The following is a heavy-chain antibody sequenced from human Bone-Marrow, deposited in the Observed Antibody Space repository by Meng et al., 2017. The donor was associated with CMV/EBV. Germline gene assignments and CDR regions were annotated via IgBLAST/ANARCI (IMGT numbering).Heavy chain of an antibody. D-gene: IGHD1-26*01. CDR2: IRSKTCGGTT. CDR1: GFILSDYY. Sequence: GESLKISCAASGFILSDYYMSWVRQAPGKGLVWIGFIRSKTCGGTTEYAASVRGRFTVSRDDSKSMAYLQMNSLRAEDTAIYYCTGWGTKWDIDYWGQGTLVTVSS. V-gene: IGHV3-49*04. CDR3: TGWGTKWDIDY. J-gene: IGHJ4*02.